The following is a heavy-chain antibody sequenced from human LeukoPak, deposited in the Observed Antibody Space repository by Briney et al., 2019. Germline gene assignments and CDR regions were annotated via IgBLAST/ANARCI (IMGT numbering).Heavy chain of an antibody. CDR3: ARSFAGTTVTPFDY. V-gene: IGHV4-4*09. D-gene: IGHD4-11*01. CDR1: GGSISSYY. J-gene: IGHJ4*02. Sequence: SETLSLTCTVSGGSISSYYSSWIRQPPGKGLEWIGYIYTGGSTNYNPSLKSRVTISVDTSKNQFSLKLSSVTAADTAVYYCARSFAGTTVTPFDYWGQGTLVTVSS. CDR2: IYTGGST.